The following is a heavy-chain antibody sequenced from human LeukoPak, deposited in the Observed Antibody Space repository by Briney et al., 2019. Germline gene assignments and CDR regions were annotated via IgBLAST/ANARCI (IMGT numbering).Heavy chain of an antibody. Sequence: GGSLRLSCAASGSTVSSNYMSWVRQAPGKGLEWVSVIYSGGSTYYADSVKGRFTISRDNSKNTLYLQMNSLRAEDTAVYYCAMLVATPHRPHISDYWGQGTLVTVSS. CDR2: IYSGGST. V-gene: IGHV3-53*01. CDR1: GSTVSSNY. J-gene: IGHJ4*02. CDR3: AMLVATPHRPHISDY. D-gene: IGHD5-12*01.